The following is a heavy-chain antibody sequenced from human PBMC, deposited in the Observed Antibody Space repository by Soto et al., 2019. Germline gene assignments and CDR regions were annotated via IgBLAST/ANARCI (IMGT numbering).Heavy chain of an antibody. CDR2: TRNKANSYTT. CDR3: ARAIDYYDSSGLGY. CDR1: GFTFSDHY. D-gene: IGHD3-22*01. Sequence: GGSLRLSCAASGFTFSDHYMAWVRQAPGKGLEWVGRTRNKANSYTTEYAASVKGRFTISRDDSKNSLYLQMNSLKTEDTAVYYCARAIDYYDSSGLGYWGQGTLVTVSS. J-gene: IGHJ4*02. V-gene: IGHV3-72*01.